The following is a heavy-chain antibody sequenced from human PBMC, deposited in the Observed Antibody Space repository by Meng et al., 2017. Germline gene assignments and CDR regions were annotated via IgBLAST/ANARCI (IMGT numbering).Heavy chain of an antibody. J-gene: IGHJ4*02. D-gene: IGHD1-26*01. CDR1: GDSVSSNSAA. CDR2: AYYRSKWYH. CDR3: ARGSYSFDS. Sequence: QPQQSGPGVLQPSPTLSLICAISGDSVSSNSAAWNWIWQSPSRGLEWLGRAYYRSKWYHDYAESVKSRISIDPDTSKNQFSLQLRSVTPEDSAVYYCARGSYSFDSWGQRTLVTVSS. V-gene: IGHV6-1*01.